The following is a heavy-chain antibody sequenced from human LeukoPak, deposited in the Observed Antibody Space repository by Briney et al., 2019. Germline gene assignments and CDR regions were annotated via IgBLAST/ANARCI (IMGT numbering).Heavy chain of an antibody. CDR2: IIPIFGTA. D-gene: IGHD3-10*01. Sequence: SVKVSCKASGGTFSSYAISWVRQAPGQGLEWMGRIIPIFGTANYAQKFQGRVTITTDESTSTAYMELSSLRSEDTAVYYCVLGGSGPFDFWGQGTLVTVSA. CDR3: VLGGSGPFDF. CDR1: GGTFSSYA. J-gene: IGHJ4*02. V-gene: IGHV1-69*05.